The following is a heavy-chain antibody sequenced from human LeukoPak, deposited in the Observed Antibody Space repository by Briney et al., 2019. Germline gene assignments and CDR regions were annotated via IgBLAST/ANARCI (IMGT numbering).Heavy chain of an antibody. V-gene: IGHV3-15*01. CDR3: TTAVAGVITFDY. CDR2: IKSKTDGGTI. D-gene: IGHD6-19*01. CDR1: GFTFSNAW. J-gene: IGHJ4*02. Sequence: GGSLRLSCAASGFTFSNAWMSWVRQAPGKGLGWVARIKSKTDGGTIDYAGSVKGRFTISRDDSKNTLYLQLNTLKTEDTAVYYCTTAVAGVITFDYWGQGTLVTVSS.